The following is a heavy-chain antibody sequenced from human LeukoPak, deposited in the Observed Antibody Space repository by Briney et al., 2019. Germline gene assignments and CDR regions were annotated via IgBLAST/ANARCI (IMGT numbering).Heavy chain of an antibody. CDR1: GFTVSSNY. J-gene: IGHJ4*02. CDR3: ARAYYDILTGDSLNFDY. Sequence: GGSLRLSCAASGFTVSSNYMSWVRQAPGKGLEWVSSISSSSSYIYYADSVKGRFTISRDNAKNTLYLQMNSLRAEDTAVYYCARAYYDILTGDSLNFDYWGQGTLVTVSS. D-gene: IGHD3-9*01. V-gene: IGHV3-21*01. CDR2: ISSSSSYI.